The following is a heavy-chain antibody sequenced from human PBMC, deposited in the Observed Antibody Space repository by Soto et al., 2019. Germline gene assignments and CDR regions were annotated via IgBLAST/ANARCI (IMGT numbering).Heavy chain of an antibody. Sequence: SETLSLTCDVSGASMSSSNWWSWVRQSPGKGLQWIGEIYPSGSTNYSPSLETRLTMSVDKSKNQFSLRLGSVTAEDTAIYYCARGTSGYYYLDSWGPGTLVTVSS. V-gene: IGHV4-4*02. CDR3: ARGTSGYYYLDS. D-gene: IGHD3-22*01. CDR2: IYPSGST. J-gene: IGHJ4*02. CDR1: GASMSSSNW.